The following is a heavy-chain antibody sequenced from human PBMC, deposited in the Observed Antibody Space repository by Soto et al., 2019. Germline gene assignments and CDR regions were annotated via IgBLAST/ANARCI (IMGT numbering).Heavy chain of an antibody. CDR1: GFIFSSYP. V-gene: IGHV3-23*01. J-gene: IGHJ4*02. D-gene: IGHD2-21*01. CDR3: AKVRVGIDVDFDY. Sequence: EVQVLESGGGLVQPGGSLRLSCAASGFIFSSYPMSWVRQAPGKGLEWVSTIRDSDSGGSTFYADSVKGRFTISRDDSKNTLYLQMSSLRAEDTAMYYCAKVRVGIDVDFDYWGQGALVTVSS. CDR2: IRDSDSGGST.